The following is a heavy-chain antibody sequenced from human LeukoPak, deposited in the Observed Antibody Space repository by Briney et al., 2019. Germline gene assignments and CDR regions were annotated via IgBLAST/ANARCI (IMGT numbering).Heavy chain of an antibody. CDR1: GYTFTGYY. D-gene: IGHD5-18*01. Sequence: ASVKVSCKASGYTFTGYYIHWVRQAPGQGLEWMGWINPNTGDTNYAQKFQGRVTMTRDTSTSTVYMELSSLRSEDTAVYYCARASGYSYAYRFDYWGQGTLVTVSS. CDR2: INPNTGDT. CDR3: ARASGYSYAYRFDY. V-gene: IGHV1-2*02. J-gene: IGHJ4*02.